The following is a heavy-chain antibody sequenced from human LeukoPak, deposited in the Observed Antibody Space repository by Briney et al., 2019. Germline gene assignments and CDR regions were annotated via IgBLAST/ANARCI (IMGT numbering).Heavy chain of an antibody. CDR2: IRYDGSNK. CDR3: AKDPKSVATIIGYFDY. CDR1: GFTFSSYG. D-gene: IGHD5-24*01. Sequence: GGSLRLSCAASGFTFSSYGMHWVRQAPGKGLEWVAFIRYDGSNKYYADSVKGRFTISRDNSKNTLYLQMNSLRAEDTAVYYCAKDPKSVATIIGYFDYWGQGTLVTVSS. J-gene: IGHJ4*02. V-gene: IGHV3-30*02.